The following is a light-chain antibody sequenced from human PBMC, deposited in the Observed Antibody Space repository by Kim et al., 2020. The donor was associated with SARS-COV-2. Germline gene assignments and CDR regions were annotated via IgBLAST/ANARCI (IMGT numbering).Light chain of an antibody. CDR1: QSVSSSY. CDR3: QQYDSSPRT. Sequence: EIVLTQSPGTLSLSPGERATLSCRASQSVSSSYLAWYQQKPGQAPRLLIYGASSRATGTPDWFSGSGSGEDFTLTISRLEPEDFAVYYCQQYDSSPRTFGQGTKVDIK. J-gene: IGKJ1*01. CDR2: GAS. V-gene: IGKV3-20*01.